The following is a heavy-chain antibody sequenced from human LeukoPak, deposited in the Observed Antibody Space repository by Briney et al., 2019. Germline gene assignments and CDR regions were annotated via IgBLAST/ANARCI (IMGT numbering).Heavy chain of an antibody. CDR2: IYFSGST. CDR3: ARWLGIYYGMDV. V-gene: IGHV4-59*08. D-gene: IGHD1-1*01. Sequence: SETLSLTCTVSGGSISSYYRSWIRQPPGKGLQWIGYIYFSGSTNYNPSLKSRVTISVDTSKNQFSLKLSSVTAADTAVYYCARWLGIYYGMDVWGQGTTVTVSS. J-gene: IGHJ6*02. CDR1: GGSISSYY.